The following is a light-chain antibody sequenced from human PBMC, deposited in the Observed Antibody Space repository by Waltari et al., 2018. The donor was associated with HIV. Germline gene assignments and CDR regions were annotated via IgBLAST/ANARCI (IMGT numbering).Light chain of an antibody. V-gene: IGLV2-8*01. J-gene: IGLJ2*01. CDR3: SSFAPTNKFYVL. CDR2: EVT. CDR1: SSHIGGYNY. Sequence: QSTLTQPPSASGSPGQSVTIPCPGTSSHIGGYNYVSCYHQHPGKAPNLIMTEVTKRPSGVPDRFSGSKSGNTASLTVSGLQADDEALYYCSSFAPTNKFYVLFGGGTTLTVL.